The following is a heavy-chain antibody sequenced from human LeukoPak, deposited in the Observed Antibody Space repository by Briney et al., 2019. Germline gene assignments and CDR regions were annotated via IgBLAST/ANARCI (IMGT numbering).Heavy chain of an antibody. D-gene: IGHD6-13*01. J-gene: IGHJ4*02. Sequence: SETLSLTCTVSGGSISSYYWSWIRQPPGKGLEWIGYIYYSGSTNHNPSLKSRVTISVDTSKNQFSLKLSSVTAADTAVYYCARGYSAAGRFNYWGQGTLVTVSS. CDR2: IYYSGST. CDR3: ARGYSAAGRFNY. CDR1: GGSISSYY. V-gene: IGHV4-59*01.